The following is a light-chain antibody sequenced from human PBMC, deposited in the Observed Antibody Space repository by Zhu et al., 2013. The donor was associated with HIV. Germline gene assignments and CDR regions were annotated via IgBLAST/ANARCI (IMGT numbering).Light chain of an antibody. J-gene: IGKJ4*01. CDR1: ESVAKN. V-gene: IGKV3-15*01. Sequence: ILMTQSPATLSVSPGEGATLSCRASESVAKNLAWYQQKPGQSPRLLIYGASTRAPGIPARFTGSGSGTEFTLTIDSLQSEDFALYYCQQYNHWPPLTFGGGTKVELK. CDR2: GAS. CDR3: QQYNHWPPLT.